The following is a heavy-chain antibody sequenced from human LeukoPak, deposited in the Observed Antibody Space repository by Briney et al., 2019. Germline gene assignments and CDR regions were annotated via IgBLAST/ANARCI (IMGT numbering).Heavy chain of an antibody. CDR2: ISANNGNT. Sequence: GASVKVSCKASGYTFTSYGISWVRQAPGQGLEWMGWISANNGNTNYAQKLQGRVTMTTDTSTSTAYMELRSLRSDDTAVYYCARDRGPYCTNGVCDFDYWGQGTLVTVSS. D-gene: IGHD2-8*01. CDR3: ARDRGPYCTNGVCDFDY. J-gene: IGHJ4*02. V-gene: IGHV1-18*01. CDR1: GYTFTSYG.